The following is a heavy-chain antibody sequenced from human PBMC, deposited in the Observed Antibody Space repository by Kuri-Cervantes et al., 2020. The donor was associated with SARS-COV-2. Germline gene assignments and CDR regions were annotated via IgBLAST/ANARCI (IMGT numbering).Heavy chain of an antibody. D-gene: IGHD4-17*01. CDR3: ARDDYGDYSPIPNYYYYYGMDV. CDR2: ISSSSSYI. V-gene: IGHV3-21*03. CDR1: GFTFSSYS. Sequence: GGSLRLSCAASGFTFSSYSMNWVRQAPGKGLEWVSSISSSSSYIYYADSVKGRFTISRDNAKNSLYLQMNSLRAEDTAVYYCARDDYGDYSPIPNYYYYYGMDVWGQGNTVPVSS. J-gene: IGHJ6*01.